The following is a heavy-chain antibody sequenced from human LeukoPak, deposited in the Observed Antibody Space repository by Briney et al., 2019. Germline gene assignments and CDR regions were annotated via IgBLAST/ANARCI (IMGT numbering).Heavy chain of an antibody. Sequence: GGSLRLSCAVSGFTFSSFEMNWIRQAPGKGLEWVSSISSSGSNIYYADSVKGRFTISRDNAKNSLYLQMDSLRAEDTAVYYCARIYFGAGSYRYWGQGTLVTVSS. CDR1: GFTFSSFE. D-gene: IGHD3-10*01. V-gene: IGHV3-48*03. CDR2: ISSSGSNI. J-gene: IGHJ4*02. CDR3: ARIYFGAGSYRY.